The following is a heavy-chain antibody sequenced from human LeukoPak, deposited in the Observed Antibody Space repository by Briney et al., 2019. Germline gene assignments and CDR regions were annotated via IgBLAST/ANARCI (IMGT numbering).Heavy chain of an antibody. V-gene: IGHV6-1*01. CDR3: AGKASYFNY. CDR2: TYYRSKWYY. D-gene: IGHD1-1*01. Sequence: SQTLSLTCAISGDSVSSDSATWIWIRQSPSRGLEWLGRTYYRSKWYYDYAVSVRSRITVDPDTSKNQFSLQLNSVTPEDTAVYYCAGKASYFNYWGQGILVTVSS. J-gene: IGHJ4*02. CDR1: GDSVSSDSAT.